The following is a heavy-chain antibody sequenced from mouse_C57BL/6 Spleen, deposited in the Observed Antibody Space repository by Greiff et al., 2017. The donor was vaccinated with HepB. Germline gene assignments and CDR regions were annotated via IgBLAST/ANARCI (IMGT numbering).Heavy chain of an antibody. CDR3: ASGSSYEGFAY. Sequence: QVQLKQPGAELVRPGSSVKLSCKASGYTFTSYWMHWVKQRPIQGLEWIGNIDPSDSETHYNQKFKDKATLTVDKSSSTAYMQLSSLTSEDSAVYYCASGSSYEGFAYWGQGTLVTVSA. J-gene: IGHJ3*01. CDR2: IDPSDSET. CDR1: GYTFTSYW. D-gene: IGHD1-1*01. V-gene: IGHV1-52*01.